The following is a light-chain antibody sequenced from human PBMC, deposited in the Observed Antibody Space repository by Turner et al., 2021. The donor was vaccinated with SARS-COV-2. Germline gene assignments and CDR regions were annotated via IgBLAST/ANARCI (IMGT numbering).Light chain of an antibody. CDR2: AAS. CDR1: QSISSY. J-gene: IGKJ1*01. V-gene: IGKV1-39*01. Sequence: VGDRVTITCRASQSISSYLNWYQQKPGKAPKLLIYAASSLQSGVPSRFSGSGSGTDFTLTISSLQPEDFATYYCQQSYSTPWTFGQVTKVEIK. CDR3: QQSYSTPWT.